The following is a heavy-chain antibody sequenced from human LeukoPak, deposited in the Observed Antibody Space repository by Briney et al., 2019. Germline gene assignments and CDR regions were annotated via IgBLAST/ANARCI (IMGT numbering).Heavy chain of an antibody. CDR3: AKDELGSGSYDAFDI. CDR2: ITRDSGTI. J-gene: IGHJ3*02. Sequence: PGGSLRLSCAASGFTFSSYTMHWVRQRPGKGLEWVSHITRDSGTIGYADSVKGRFTISGDNSKNTLYLQMNSLRAEDTAVYYGAKDELGSGSYDAFDIWGQGTMVTVSS. D-gene: IGHD1-26*01. CDR1: GFTFSSYT. V-gene: IGHV3-9*01.